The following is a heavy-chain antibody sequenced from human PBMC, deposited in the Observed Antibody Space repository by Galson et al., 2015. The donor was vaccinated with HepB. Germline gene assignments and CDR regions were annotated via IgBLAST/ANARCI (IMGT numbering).Heavy chain of an antibody. CDR1: GDSVSSNSAA. CDR2: TYYRSKWYN. V-gene: IGHV6-1*01. J-gene: IGHJ6*02. CDR3: ARAMRSHYGMDV. Sequence: CAISGDSVSSNSAAWNWIRQTPSRGLEWLGRTYYRSKWYNDYAVSVKSRITINPDTSKNQFSLQLNSVTPEDTAVYYCARAMRSHYGMDVWGQGTTVTVSS.